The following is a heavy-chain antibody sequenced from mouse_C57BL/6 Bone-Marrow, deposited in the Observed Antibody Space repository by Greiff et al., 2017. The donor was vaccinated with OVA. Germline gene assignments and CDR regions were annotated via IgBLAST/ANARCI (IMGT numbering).Heavy chain of an antibody. Sequence: LQESGPGLVQPSQSLSITCTVSGFSLTSYGVHWVRQSPGKGLEWLGVIWSGGSTDYNAAFISRLSISKDNSKSQVFFKMNSLQADDTAIYYCARNWGLRPLYYFDYWGQGTTLTVSS. CDR3: ARNWGLRPLYYFDY. CDR2: IWSGGST. CDR1: GFSLTSYG. J-gene: IGHJ2*01. V-gene: IGHV2-2*01. D-gene: IGHD2-2*01.